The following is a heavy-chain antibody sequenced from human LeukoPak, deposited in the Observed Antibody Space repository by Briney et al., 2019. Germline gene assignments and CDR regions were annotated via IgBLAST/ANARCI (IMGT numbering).Heavy chain of an antibody. D-gene: IGHD6-13*01. J-gene: IGHJ3*02. CDR2: IYYSGST. CDR1: GGSISSGGHS. V-gene: IGHV4-30-4*07. Sequence: SQTLSLTCAVSGGSISSGGHSWSWIRQPPGKGLEWIGYIYYSGSTYYNPSLKSRVTISVDTSKNQFSLKLSSVTAADTAVYYCARVGLRQQLVWSHAFDIWGQGTMVTVSS. CDR3: ARVGLRQQLVWSHAFDI.